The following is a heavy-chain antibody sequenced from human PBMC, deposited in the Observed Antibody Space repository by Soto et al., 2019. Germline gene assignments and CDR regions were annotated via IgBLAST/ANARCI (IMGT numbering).Heavy chain of an antibody. CDR3: ASRGVRGVIPNYYYYGMDV. V-gene: IGHV1-2*02. D-gene: IGHD3-10*01. CDR1: GYTFTGYY. Sequence: QVQLVQSGAEVKKPGASVKVSCKASGYTFTGYYMHWVRQAPGQGLEWMVWINANSGGTNYAQKFEGRVTRTRDTSISTAYMEVSRLRSDDTAVYYCASRGVRGVIPNYYYYGMDVWGQGTTVTVSS. CDR2: INANSGGT. J-gene: IGHJ6*02.